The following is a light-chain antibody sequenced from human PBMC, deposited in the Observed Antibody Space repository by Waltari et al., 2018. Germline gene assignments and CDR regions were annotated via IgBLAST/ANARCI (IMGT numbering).Light chain of an antibody. CDR3: CSYAGTNTWI. V-gene: IGLV2-23*02. J-gene: IGLJ2*01. CDR2: EVS. Sequence: QSALTPPASVSASPGQSITISCNGTSSDVGDYNLVPWYQQHPDKAPKLLIFEVSKRPTGVSNRFSASKSGNTASMTISGLQAEDEATYHCCSYAGTNTWIFGGGTKVTVL. CDR1: SSDVGDYNL.